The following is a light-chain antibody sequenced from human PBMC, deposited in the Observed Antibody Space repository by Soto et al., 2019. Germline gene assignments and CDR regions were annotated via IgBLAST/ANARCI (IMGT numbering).Light chain of an antibody. CDR2: DAS. CDR3: QQYDNFPPIT. J-gene: IGKJ5*01. V-gene: IGKV1-33*01. Sequence: IQITQSPSSLSESVVYRVTITCQASQDISNHLNWYQQKPGKAPELLMFDASNLEPGVPSRFSGSGSGTDFTLTISSLQPEDVATYFCQQYDNFPPITFGQGTRLEIK. CDR1: QDISNH.